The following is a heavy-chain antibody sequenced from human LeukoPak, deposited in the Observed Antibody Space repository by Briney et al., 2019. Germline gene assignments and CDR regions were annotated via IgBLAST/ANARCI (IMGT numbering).Heavy chain of an antibody. V-gene: IGHV3-23*01. Sequence: PGGSLRLSCAASGFTFSNYAMSWVRQAPGKGLEWVSAISGNGVSPYYTDSVRGRFTVSRDNSKNTLYLQMNSLRAEDTAVYYCAREVENYYDSSGYFDYWGQGTLVTVSS. D-gene: IGHD3-22*01. CDR3: AREVENYYDSSGYFDY. CDR2: ISGNGVSP. CDR1: GFTFSNYA. J-gene: IGHJ4*02.